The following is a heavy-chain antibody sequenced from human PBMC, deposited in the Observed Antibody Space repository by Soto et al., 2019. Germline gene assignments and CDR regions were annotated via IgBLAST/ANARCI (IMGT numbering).Heavy chain of an antibody. CDR2: INHSGST. V-gene: IGHV4-34*01. D-gene: IGHD3-10*01. Sequence: SETLSLTCAVYGGSFSGYYWSWIRQPPGKGLEWIGEINHSGSTNYNPSLKSRVTISVDTSKNQFSLKLSSVTAADTAVYYCARGYYFGSGSDPTAYYYGMDVWGQGTTVTVSS. CDR3: ARGYYFGSGSDPTAYYYGMDV. J-gene: IGHJ6*02. CDR1: GGSFSGYY.